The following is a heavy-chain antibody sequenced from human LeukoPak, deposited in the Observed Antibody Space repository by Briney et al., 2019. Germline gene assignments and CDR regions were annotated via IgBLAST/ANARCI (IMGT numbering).Heavy chain of an antibody. CDR2: INHSGST. J-gene: IGHJ4*02. CDR3: ARGGLYCSSTSCYRRRFDY. V-gene: IGHV4-34*01. D-gene: IGHD2-2*01. Sequence: PSETLSLTCAVYGGSFSGYYWSWIRQPPGKGLEWIGEINHSGSTNYNPSLKSRVTISVDTSKNQFSLKLSSVTAADTAVYYCARGGLYCSSTSCYRRRFDYWGRGTLVTVSS. CDR1: GGSFSGYY.